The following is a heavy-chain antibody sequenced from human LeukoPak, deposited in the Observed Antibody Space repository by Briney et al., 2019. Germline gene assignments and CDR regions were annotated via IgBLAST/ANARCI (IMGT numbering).Heavy chain of an antibody. J-gene: IGHJ5*01. CDR1: GGSISSNY. Sequence: PSETLSLTCTVSGGSISSNYWSWIRQPPGKGLEWIGYIYFSGRTDYNPSLKSRIIISVDTSKNQFSLRLSSVTAADTAVYYRARVGAVAVDSWGQGTLVTVSS. CDR2: IYFSGRT. V-gene: IGHV4-59*01. CDR3: ARVGAVAVDS. D-gene: IGHD6-19*01.